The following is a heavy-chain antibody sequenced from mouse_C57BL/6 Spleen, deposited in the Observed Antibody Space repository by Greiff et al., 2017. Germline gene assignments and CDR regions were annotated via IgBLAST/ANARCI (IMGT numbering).Heavy chain of an antibody. CDR3: ARLLEILKGYAMDD. CDR1: GFTFSSYG. CDR2: ISSGGSYT. J-gene: IGHJ4*01. V-gene: IGHV5-6*01. Sequence: EVMLVESGGDLVKPGGSLKLSCAASGFTFSSYGMSWVRQTPDTRLEWVATISSGGSYTYYPDSVKGRFTISRDTAKNTLYLQMSSLKSENTPMYYCARLLEILKGYAMDDWGQGTSVTVSS. D-gene: IGHD1-3*01.